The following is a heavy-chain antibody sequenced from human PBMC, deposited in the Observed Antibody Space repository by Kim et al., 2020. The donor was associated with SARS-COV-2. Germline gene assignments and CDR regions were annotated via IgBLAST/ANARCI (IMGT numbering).Heavy chain of an antibody. Sequence: SETLSLTCAVYGGSFSGYYWSWIRQPPGKGLEWIGEINHSGSTNYNPSLKSRVTISVDTSKNQFSLKLSSVTAADTAVYYCARGLSSSSWSYYYYGMDV. V-gene: IGHV4-34*01. J-gene: IGHJ6*01. CDR3: ARGLSSSSWSYYYYGMDV. CDR1: GGSFSGYY. D-gene: IGHD6-13*01. CDR2: INHSGST.